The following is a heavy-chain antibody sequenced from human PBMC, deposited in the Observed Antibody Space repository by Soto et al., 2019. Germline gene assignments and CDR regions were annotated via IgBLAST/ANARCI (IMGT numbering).Heavy chain of an antibody. Sequence: GGSFSGYYWSWIRQPPGKGLEWIGEINHSGSTNYNPSLKSRVTISVDTSKNQFSLKLSSVTAADTAVYYCARVLDTAMVPLDYWGQGTLVTVSS. CDR2: INHSGST. CDR3: ARVLDTAMVPLDY. J-gene: IGHJ4*02. V-gene: IGHV4-34*01. CDR1: GGSFSGYY. D-gene: IGHD5-18*01.